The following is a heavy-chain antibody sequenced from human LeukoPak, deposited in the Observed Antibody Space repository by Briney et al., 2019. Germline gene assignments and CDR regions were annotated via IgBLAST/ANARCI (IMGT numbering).Heavy chain of an antibody. CDR1: GFTFDYYA. J-gene: IGHJ4*02. CDR2: ISWDGGST. Sequence: GGSLRLSCAASGFTFDYYAMHWVRQAPGKGLEWVSLISWDGGSTYYADSVKVRFNISRDNSKNSLYLQMNSLRAEDTALYYCAKDSHAFKYDFWSGFDYWGQGTLVTVSS. V-gene: IGHV3-43D*04. CDR3: AKDSHAFKYDFWSGFDY. D-gene: IGHD3-3*01.